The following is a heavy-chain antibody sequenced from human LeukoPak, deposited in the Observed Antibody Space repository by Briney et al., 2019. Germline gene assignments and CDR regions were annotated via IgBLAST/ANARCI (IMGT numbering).Heavy chain of an antibody. J-gene: IGHJ5*02. D-gene: IGHD3-10*01. Sequence: RASVKVSCKASGYTFTDYYIHWVRQAPGQGLEWMGWINTNSGDTNYAQKFQDRVTMTRDTSISTAYIELNLLRSDDTAVYYCARGDYYGSPKVVAAWGQGTLVTVSS. V-gene: IGHV1-2*02. CDR3: ARGDYYGSPKVVAA. CDR2: INTNSGDT. CDR1: GYTFTDYY.